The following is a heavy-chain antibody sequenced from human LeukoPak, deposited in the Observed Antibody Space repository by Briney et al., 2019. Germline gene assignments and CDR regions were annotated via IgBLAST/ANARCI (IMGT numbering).Heavy chain of an antibody. CDR3: ARGNDYGDRYYFDY. Sequence: PSETLSLTCTVSGGSISSYYWSWIRQPPGKGLEWIGYIYYSGSTNYNPSLKSRVTISVDTSKNQFSLKLSSVTAADTAVYYCARGNDYGDRYYFDYWGQGTLVTVSS. J-gene: IGHJ4*02. CDR1: GGSISSYY. D-gene: IGHD4-17*01. CDR2: IYYSGST. V-gene: IGHV4-59*01.